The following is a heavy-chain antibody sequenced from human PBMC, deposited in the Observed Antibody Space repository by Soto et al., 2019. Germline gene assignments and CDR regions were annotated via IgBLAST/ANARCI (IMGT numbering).Heavy chain of an antibody. J-gene: IGHJ4*02. CDR2: IHYSGST. CDR1: GGSISSIDYY. D-gene: IGHD4-17*01. Sequence: QVQLQESGPGLVKPSQTLSLTCTVSGGSISSIDYYWSWVRQPPGKGLEWIGYIHYSGSTYYNPSLKSRVCISVDTSKNQFALKLSSVTAADTAVYYCASYGDYVGYFDYWGQGTLVTVSS. V-gene: IGHV4-30-4*01. CDR3: ASYGDYVGYFDY.